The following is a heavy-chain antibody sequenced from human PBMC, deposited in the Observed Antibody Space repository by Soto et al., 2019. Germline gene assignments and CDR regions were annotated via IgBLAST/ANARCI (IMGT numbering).Heavy chain of an antibody. D-gene: IGHD6-13*01. CDR1: GGSISSYY. Sequence: KTSETLSLTCTVSGGSISSYYWSWIRQPPGKGLEWIGYIYYSGSTNYNPSLKSRVTISVDTSKNQFSLKLSSVTAADTAVYYCARRYRSSFDYWGQGTLVNVSS. V-gene: IGHV4-59*08. CDR3: ARRYRSSFDY. CDR2: IYYSGST. J-gene: IGHJ4*02.